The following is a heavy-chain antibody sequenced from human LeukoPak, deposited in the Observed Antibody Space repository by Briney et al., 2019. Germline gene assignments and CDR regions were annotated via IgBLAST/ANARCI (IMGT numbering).Heavy chain of an antibody. Sequence: GGSLRLSCAASEFTFSGHQMSWVRQAPGKGPEWVAKIIQDGSEEYYLDSVKGRFVISRDNGKNSLYLEMNSLRVEDTAVYYCARDWRQDNAFDLWGRGTMVTVSS. CDR2: IIQDGSEE. CDR3: ARDWRQDNAFDL. CDR1: EFTFSGHQ. V-gene: IGHV3-7*01. J-gene: IGHJ3*01. D-gene: IGHD2-15*01.